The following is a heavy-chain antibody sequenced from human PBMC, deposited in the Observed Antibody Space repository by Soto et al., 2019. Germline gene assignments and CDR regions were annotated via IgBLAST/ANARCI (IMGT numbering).Heavy chain of an antibody. CDR2: ISGSGGST. CDR1: GFTFSSYA. V-gene: IGHV3-23*01. D-gene: IGHD3-3*01. CDR3: AKEDASRYYDFWSGYPSPLDH. J-gene: IGHJ4*02. Sequence: GGSLRLSCADSGFTFSSYAMSWVRQAPGKGLEWVSAISGSGGSTYYADSVKGRFTISRDNSKNTLYLQMNSLRAEDTAVYYCAKEDASRYYDFWSGYPSPLDHWGQGTLVTAPQ.